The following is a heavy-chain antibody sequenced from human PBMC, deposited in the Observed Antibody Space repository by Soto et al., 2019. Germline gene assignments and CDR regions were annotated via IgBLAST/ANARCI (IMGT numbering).Heavy chain of an antibody. CDR1: GFTFSGYW. CDR2: INGDGSNT. CDR3: VRSMTTLTIDWLDP. V-gene: IGHV3-74*01. Sequence: GGSLRLSCAASGFTFSGYWMHWVRQAPGKGPVWLSRINGDGSNTNHAHFVKGRFTISRDNAKNTLYLQINSLRAEDTAVYYCVRSMTTLTIDWLDPWGRGTQVTVSS. D-gene: IGHD4-17*01. J-gene: IGHJ5*02.